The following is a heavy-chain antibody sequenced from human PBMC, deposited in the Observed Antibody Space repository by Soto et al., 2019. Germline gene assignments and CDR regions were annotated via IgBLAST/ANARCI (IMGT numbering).Heavy chain of an antibody. CDR3: ARIPTFYGIVGGSDET. CDR1: GGSISSGDYY. Sequence: QMQLQESGPGLVKPSETLSLTCTVSGGSISSGDYYWTWVRQHPGKGLEWIGYVYASGRTYYTPSLKCRVSISVDPSTNQFSLKLSSVAAADTAVYYCARIPTFYGIVGGSDETWGQGILVTVSS. J-gene: IGHJ4*02. CDR2: VYASGRT. D-gene: IGHD1-26*01. V-gene: IGHV4-31*03.